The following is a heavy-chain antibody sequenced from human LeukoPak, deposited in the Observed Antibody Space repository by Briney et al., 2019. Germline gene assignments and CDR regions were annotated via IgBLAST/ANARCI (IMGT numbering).Heavy chain of an antibody. CDR2: ISYGETEK. CDR3: AKGPGRRRQLGYYFNY. Sequence: GGSLRLSSVPQRVTLTNDGMHSGCQPPGKGLEWVAFISYGETEKQYADSVKGRFAISRDDSKNTLFLKMNIRREEDTAIHYGAKGPGRRRQLGYYFNYGGQGTLVTVSS. V-gene: IGHV3-30*02. D-gene: IGHD2-15*01. CDR1: RVTLTNDG. J-gene: IGHJ4*02.